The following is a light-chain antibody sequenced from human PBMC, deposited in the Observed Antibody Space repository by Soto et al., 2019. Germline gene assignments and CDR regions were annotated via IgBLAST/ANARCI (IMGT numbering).Light chain of an antibody. J-gene: IGKJ1*01. CDR3: HQYNNWPLGT. CDR1: QSVRGD. V-gene: IGKV3-15*01. CDR2: GAS. Sequence: VVTQSPATLSVSPGERVTLSCRASQSVRGDFAWYQQKPGQAPRLLIYGASTRATGIPARFGGSGSGTEFTLTISNLQAEDSAVYYCHQYNNWPLGTFGPGTKVDIK.